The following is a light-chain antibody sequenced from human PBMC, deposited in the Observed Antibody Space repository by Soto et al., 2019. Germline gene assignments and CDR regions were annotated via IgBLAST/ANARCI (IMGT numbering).Light chain of an antibody. CDR2: GAS. CDR1: QSVSSSY. J-gene: IGKJ1*01. V-gene: IGKV3-20*01. CDR3: QQYGSSPQT. Sequence: IVFTQVSGTPAFFPGGRATLSCRASQSVSSSYLAWYQQKPGQAPRLLIYGASSRATGIPDRFSGSGSGTDFTLTISRLEPEDFAVYYCQQYGSSPQTFGPGTKVDIK.